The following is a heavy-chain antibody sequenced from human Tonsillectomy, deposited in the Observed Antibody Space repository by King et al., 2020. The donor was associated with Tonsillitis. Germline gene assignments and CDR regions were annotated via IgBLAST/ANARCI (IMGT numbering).Heavy chain of an antibody. CDR3: SGGSGWFLHY. D-gene: IGHD6-19*01. Sequence: VQLVESGGGLVQPGGSLRLSCEVSGFSFSTYWVMWVRQAPGKGLEWVATIKQDGSETSYVDSVKGRFTISRDSAKNSVSLQMVSLSAEDTAVYYCSGGSGWFLHYWGQGTLVTVSS. CDR1: GFSFSTYW. J-gene: IGHJ4*02. CDR2: IKQDGSET. V-gene: IGHV3-7*03.